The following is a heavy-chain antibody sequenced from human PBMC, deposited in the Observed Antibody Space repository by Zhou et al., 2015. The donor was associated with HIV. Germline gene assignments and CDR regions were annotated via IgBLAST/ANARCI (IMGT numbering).Heavy chain of an antibody. CDR1: GGTFSSYA. Sequence: QVQLVQSGAEVKKPGSSVKVSCKASGGTFSSYAISWVRQAPGQGLEWMGGIIPIFGTANYAQKFQGRVTITADESTTTAYMELSSLRSEDTAVYYCARGNDPSLDMTTVVSPWSGMDVWGQGTTVTVSS. J-gene: IGHJ6*02. V-gene: IGHV1-69*12. D-gene: IGHD4-23*01. CDR3: ARGNDPSLDMTTVVSPWSGMDV. CDR2: IIPIFGTA.